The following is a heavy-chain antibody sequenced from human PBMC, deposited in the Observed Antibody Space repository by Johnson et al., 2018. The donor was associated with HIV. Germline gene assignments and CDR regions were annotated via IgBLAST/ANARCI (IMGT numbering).Heavy chain of an antibody. CDR2: IKKDGSDK. CDR1: GFTFRSYS. J-gene: IGHJ3*02. Sequence: VQLVESGGGVVQSGRSLRLSCAASGFTFRSYSMHWVRQAPGKGLEWVANIKKDGSDKYYVDSVKGRFTISRDNSNNTLYLQMNSLRAGDTAVYYCARGKGWLDAFDIWGQGTMVIVSS. CDR3: ARGKGWLDAFDI. D-gene: IGHD3-22*01. V-gene: IGHV3-7*01.